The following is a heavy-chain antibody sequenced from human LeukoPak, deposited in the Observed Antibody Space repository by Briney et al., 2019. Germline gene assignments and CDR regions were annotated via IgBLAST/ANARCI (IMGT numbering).Heavy chain of an antibody. CDR3: AREGLGGI. CDR2: IYTSGST. Sequence: SETLSLPCTVSGGSISSYYWSWLRQPAGKGLEWIGRIYTSGSTNYNASLKSRVTISVDKSKNQFSLKLSSVTAADTAVYYCAREGLGGIWGQGTMVTVSS. V-gene: IGHV4-4*07. CDR1: GGSISSYY. J-gene: IGHJ3*02. D-gene: IGHD7-27*01.